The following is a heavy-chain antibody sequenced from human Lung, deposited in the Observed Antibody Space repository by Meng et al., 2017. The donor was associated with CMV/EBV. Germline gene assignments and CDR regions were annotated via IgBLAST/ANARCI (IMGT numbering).Heavy chain of an antibody. CDR2: ITSSSSYI. CDR3: ARDRGYYREDYFDY. V-gene: IGHV3-21*02. CDR1: GFTFSNSS. J-gene: IGHJ4*02. D-gene: IGHD3-22*01. Sequence: EGRVGEFGGGLVKPGGSLRLSCAASGFTFSNSSMNWVRQTPGKGLEWVSSITSSSSYIYYADSVKGRFTISRDNAKNSLYLQMNSLTVEDTAVYYCARDRGYYREDYFDYWGQGTLVTVSS.